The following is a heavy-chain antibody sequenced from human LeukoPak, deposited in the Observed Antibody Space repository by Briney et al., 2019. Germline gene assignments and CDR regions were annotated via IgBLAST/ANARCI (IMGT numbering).Heavy chain of an antibody. Sequence: GGSLRLSCAASGFTFSSYWMSWIRQAPGRGLEWVANIKQDGSEKYYADSVKGRFTISRDNAKNSLYLQMNSLRVEDTAMYHCAADSGGSRYWGQGTLATVSS. J-gene: IGHJ4*02. D-gene: IGHD2-15*01. CDR1: GFTFSSYW. V-gene: IGHV3-7*01. CDR3: AADSGGSRY. CDR2: IKQDGSEK.